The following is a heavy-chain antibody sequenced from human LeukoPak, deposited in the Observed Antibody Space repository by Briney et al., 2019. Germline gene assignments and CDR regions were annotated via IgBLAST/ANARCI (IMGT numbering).Heavy chain of an antibody. CDR2: IRPDANDG. D-gene: IGHD3-3*01. J-gene: IGHJ6*03. V-gene: IGHV3-7*01. Sequence: GESLRLSCAASGFTFSHYWMTWVRQAPGKGLEWVAIIRPDANDGSYVDSVKGRFTISRDNAKNSLYLQVHSLRAEDTAVYFCARGGGWDTISRVVQYMDVWGKGTTVTVSS. CDR3: ARGGGWDTISRVVQYMDV. CDR1: GFTFSHYW.